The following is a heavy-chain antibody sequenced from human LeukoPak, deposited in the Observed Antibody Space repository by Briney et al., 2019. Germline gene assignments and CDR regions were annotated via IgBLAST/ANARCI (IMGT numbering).Heavy chain of an antibody. CDR2: ISAYNGNT. D-gene: IGHD2-15*01. CDR1: GYTFTSYG. V-gene: IGHV1-18*01. CDR3: ARMPALGYCSGGSCYSGNWFDP. J-gene: IGHJ5*02. Sequence: ASVKVSCKASGYTFTSYGISWVRQAPGQGLEWMGWISAYNGNTNYAQKLQGRVTMTTDTSTSTAYMELRSLRSDDTAVYYCARMPALGYCSGGSCYSGNWFDPWGQGTLVTVSS.